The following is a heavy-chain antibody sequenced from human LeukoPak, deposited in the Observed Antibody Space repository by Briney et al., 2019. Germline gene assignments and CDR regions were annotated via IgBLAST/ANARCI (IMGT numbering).Heavy chain of an antibody. CDR3: ARKYSRFYYYYMDV. CDR1: GGSFSGYY. CDR2: INHSGST. D-gene: IGHD6-6*01. V-gene: IGHV4-34*01. Sequence: SETLSLTSAVYGGSFSGYYWSWIRQPPGKGLEWIGEINHSGSTNYNPSLKSRVTISVDTSKNQFSLKLSSVTAADTAVYYCARKYSRFYYYYMDVWGKGTTVTVSS. J-gene: IGHJ6*03.